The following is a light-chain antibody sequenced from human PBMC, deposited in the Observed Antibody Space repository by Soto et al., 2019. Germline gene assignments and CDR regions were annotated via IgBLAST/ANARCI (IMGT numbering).Light chain of an antibody. CDR1: QSVGSIY. J-gene: IGKJ1*01. CDR3: QQYGSSGT. CDR2: GAS. Sequence: DIVLTQSPGTLSLSPGERATLSCRASQSVGSIYLAWYQQKHGQAPRLLIHGASNRATGIPDRFSGSGSGTDFTLTISRLEPEDFAVYYCQQYGSSGTFGQGTKVDIK. V-gene: IGKV3-20*01.